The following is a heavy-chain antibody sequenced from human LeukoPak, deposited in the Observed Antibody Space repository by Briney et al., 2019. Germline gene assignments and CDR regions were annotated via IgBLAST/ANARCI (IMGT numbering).Heavy chain of an antibody. CDR1: GGSISNYY. D-gene: IGHD3-10*01. J-gene: IGHJ3*02. CDR2: IDTSWST. V-gene: IGHV4-4*07. Sequence: SETLSLTCTVSGGSISNYYCNWIRQPAGKGLEWIGRIDTSWSTNYNPSLKSRVTMSVDTSKNQFSLKVTSVTAADTAVYYCARVCGSATNYRLCGFDIWGQGTVVTVSS. CDR3: ARVCGSATNYRLCGFDI.